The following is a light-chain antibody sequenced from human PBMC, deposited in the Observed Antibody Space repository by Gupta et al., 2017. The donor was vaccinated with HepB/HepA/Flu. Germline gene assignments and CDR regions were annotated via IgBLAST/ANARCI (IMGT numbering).Light chain of an antibody. CDR3: CSYTTSNTVI. CDR2: DVG. Sequence: LTHPAPLSGPPGRSLTISSTETSNDVGAYNYVSWYQQHPGKAPKVLVYDVGHRPSGVSNRFSGSKSGNTASLTISGLQAEDEADYYCCSYTTSNTVIFGGGTKVTVL. V-gene: IGLV2-14*03. J-gene: IGLJ2*01. CDR1: SNDVGAYNY.